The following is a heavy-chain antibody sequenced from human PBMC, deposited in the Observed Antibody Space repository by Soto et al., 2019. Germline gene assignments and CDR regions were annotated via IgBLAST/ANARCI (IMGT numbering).Heavy chain of an antibody. Sequence: PSETLSLTCTVSGGSISSSSYYWGWIRQPPGKGLEWIGSIYYRGSTYYNPSLKSRASISVDTSKNHFSLSLSSVTAADTAVYFCASLSYYYYYMEVWGKGTTVTVSS. CDR1: GGSISSSSYY. CDR2: IYYRGST. V-gene: IGHV4-39*02. J-gene: IGHJ6*03. CDR3: ASLSYYYYYMEV.